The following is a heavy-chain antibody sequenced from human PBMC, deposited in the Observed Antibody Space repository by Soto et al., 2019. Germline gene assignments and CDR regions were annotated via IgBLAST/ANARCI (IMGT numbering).Heavy chain of an antibody. D-gene: IGHD3-3*01. Sequence: GGSLRLSCAASGFTFSSYGMHWVRQAPGKGLEWVAVISYDGSNKYYADSVKGRFTISRDNSKNTLYLQMNSLRAEDTAVYYCAKDFVYDFWSGPDDAFDIWGQGTMVTVSS. J-gene: IGHJ3*02. CDR3: AKDFVYDFWSGPDDAFDI. V-gene: IGHV3-30*18. CDR2: ISYDGSNK. CDR1: GFTFSSYG.